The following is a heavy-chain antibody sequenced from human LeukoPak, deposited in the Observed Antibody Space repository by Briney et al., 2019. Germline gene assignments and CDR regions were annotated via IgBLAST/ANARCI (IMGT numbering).Heavy chain of an antibody. V-gene: IGHV1-46*01. CDR1: GYTFTSYY. CDR3: ARDRIGGATFGWFDP. CDR2: INPSGGST. J-gene: IGHJ5*02. D-gene: IGHD1-26*01. Sequence: ASVKASCKASGYTFTSYYMHWVRQAPGQGLEWMGIINPSGGSTSYAQKFQGGVTMTRDTSTSTVYMELSSLRSEDTAVYYCARDRIGGATFGWFDPWGQGTLVTVSS.